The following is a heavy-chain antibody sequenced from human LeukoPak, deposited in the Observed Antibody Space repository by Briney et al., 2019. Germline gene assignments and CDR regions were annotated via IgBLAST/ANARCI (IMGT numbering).Heavy chain of an antibody. V-gene: IGHV4-61*02. D-gene: IGHD3-3*01. Sequence: SETLSLTCTVSGGSISSGSYYWNWIRQPAGKGLEWIGRIYTSGSTNYNPSLESRVTISMDTSKNQFSLKLSSVTAADTAVYYCARVRGDFWSGYGAFDIWGQGTMVTVSS. CDR1: GGSISSGSYY. CDR2: IYTSGST. J-gene: IGHJ3*02. CDR3: ARVRGDFWSGYGAFDI.